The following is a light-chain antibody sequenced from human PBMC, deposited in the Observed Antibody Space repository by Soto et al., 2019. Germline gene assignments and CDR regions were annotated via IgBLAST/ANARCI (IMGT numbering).Light chain of an antibody. CDR3: QQYAASPIT. Sequence: EIVLTQSPGTLSLSPGGGTTLSCRSSQTVSRNYLAWYQQKRGQAPRLLIYAASNRAPGIPDRFSGSGSGTDFTLTIIRLEPEDFAVFYCQQYAASPITFGQGTRLEIK. V-gene: IGKV3-20*01. CDR2: AAS. J-gene: IGKJ5*01. CDR1: QTVSRNY.